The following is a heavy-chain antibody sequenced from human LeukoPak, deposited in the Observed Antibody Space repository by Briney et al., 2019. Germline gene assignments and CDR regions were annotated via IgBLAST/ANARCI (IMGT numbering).Heavy chain of an antibody. CDR1: GFTFSSYS. V-gene: IGHV3-48*01. Sequence: GGSLRLSCAASGFTFSSYSMNWVRQAPGKGLEWVSYISSSSSTIYYADSEKGRFTISRDNAKNSLYLQMNSLRAEDTAVYYCARGRSSIVVVPAANIPYGYWGQGTLVTVSS. D-gene: IGHD2-2*01. CDR2: ISSSSSTI. J-gene: IGHJ4*02. CDR3: ARGRSSIVVVPAANIPYGY.